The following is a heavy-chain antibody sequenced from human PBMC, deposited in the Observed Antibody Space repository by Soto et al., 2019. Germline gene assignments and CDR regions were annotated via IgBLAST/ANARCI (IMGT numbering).Heavy chain of an antibody. Sequence: ASETLSLTCTVSGGSISSSSYYWGWIRQPPGKGLEWIGSIYYSGSTYYNPSLKSRVTISVDTSKNQFSLKLSSVTAADTAVYYCARLVNGYYDSRFDYWGQGTLVTVSS. D-gene: IGHD3-22*01. CDR3: ARLVNGYYDSRFDY. V-gene: IGHV4-39*01. CDR2: IYYSGST. CDR1: GGSISSSSYY. J-gene: IGHJ4*02.